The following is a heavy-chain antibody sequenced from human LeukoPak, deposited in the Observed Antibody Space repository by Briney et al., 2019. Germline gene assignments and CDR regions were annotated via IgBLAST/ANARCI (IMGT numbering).Heavy chain of an antibody. CDR3: AREGAYCGGDCYSGAFDI. CDR1: GYTFTNYA. J-gene: IGHJ3*02. Sequence: ASVKVSCKASGYTFTNYAISWVRQAPGQGLEWVGWISAYNGNTNYAQKLQGRVTITADKSTSTAYMELSSLRSEDTAVYYCAREGAYCGGDCYSGAFDIWGQGTMVTVSS. CDR2: ISAYNGNT. V-gene: IGHV1-18*01. D-gene: IGHD2-21*02.